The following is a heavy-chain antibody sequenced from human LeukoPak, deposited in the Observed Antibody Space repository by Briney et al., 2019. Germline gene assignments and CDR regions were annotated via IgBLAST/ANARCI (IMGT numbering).Heavy chain of an antibody. CDR2: ISGYNGNT. Sequence: ASVKVSCKASGYTFTNYGISWVRQAPGQGLEWMGWISGYNGNTNYAQKFQGRVTMTTDTSTSTAYMELRSLRSDDTAVYYCARGENYDFWSGYYGGGTFDIWGQGTMVTVSS. D-gene: IGHD3-3*01. CDR3: ARGENYDFWSGYYGGGTFDI. J-gene: IGHJ3*02. CDR1: GYTFTNYG. V-gene: IGHV1-18*01.